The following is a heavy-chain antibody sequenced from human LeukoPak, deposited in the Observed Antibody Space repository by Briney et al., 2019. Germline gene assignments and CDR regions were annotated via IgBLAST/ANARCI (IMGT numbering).Heavy chain of an antibody. CDR2: LSSGNTM. D-gene: IGHD4-17*01. Sequence: GGSLRLSCAASGFTFSSYGMNWVRQAPGRGLEWVSYLSSGNTMYYADSVKGRFTISRDNAKNSLFLQMISLRDEDTAVYYCASMTTVTLDDAFDIWGQGTMVTVSS. V-gene: IGHV3-48*02. CDR3: ASMTTVTLDDAFDI. CDR1: GFTFSSYG. J-gene: IGHJ3*02.